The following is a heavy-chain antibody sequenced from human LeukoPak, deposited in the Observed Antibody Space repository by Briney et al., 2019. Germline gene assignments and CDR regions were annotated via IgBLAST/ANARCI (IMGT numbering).Heavy chain of an antibody. CDR3: AAPVGSNYEYYGMDV. D-gene: IGHD4-11*01. V-gene: IGHV1-18*04. CDR1: GYTSTSYG. J-gene: IGHJ6*02. Sequence: GASVKVSCKTSGYTSTSYGINWVRQAPGQGLEWVGSVNVYNGDTNYAKKFQGRVTMTTDTSTSTAYMELRSHKFDDTAVDYCAAPVGSNYEYYGMDVWGQGTTVTVSS. CDR2: VNVYNGDT.